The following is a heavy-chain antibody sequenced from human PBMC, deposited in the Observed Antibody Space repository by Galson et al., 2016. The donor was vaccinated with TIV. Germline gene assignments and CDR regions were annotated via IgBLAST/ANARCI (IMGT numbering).Heavy chain of an antibody. V-gene: IGHV1-69*06. CDR1: GGTFSNFV. Sequence: SVKVSCKASGGTFSNFVISWVRQAPGQGLEWMGSINPIFGTANYAQKFQGRVTITADTSTSTIYMELSSLRSEDTAVYYCAGGRGDYFGSGSSYFDYWGQGSLVTVSS. D-gene: IGHD3-10*01. J-gene: IGHJ4*02. CDR2: INPIFGTA. CDR3: AGGRGDYFGSGSSYFDY.